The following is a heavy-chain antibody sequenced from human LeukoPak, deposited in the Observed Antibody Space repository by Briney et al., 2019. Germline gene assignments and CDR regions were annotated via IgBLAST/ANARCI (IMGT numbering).Heavy chain of an antibody. D-gene: IGHD3-22*01. V-gene: IGHV3-43*02. Sequence: GGSLRLSCAASGFTFDDYAMHWVRQAPGKGLEWVSLIRGDGASTYYADSVKGRFTISRDNSKNSLYLQMNSLRTEDTALYYCAKALADRDLPYYYDSSGYYLVLGYWGQGTLVTVSS. CDR1: GFTFDDYA. J-gene: IGHJ4*02. CDR3: AKALADRDLPYYYDSSGYYLVLGY. CDR2: IRGDGAST.